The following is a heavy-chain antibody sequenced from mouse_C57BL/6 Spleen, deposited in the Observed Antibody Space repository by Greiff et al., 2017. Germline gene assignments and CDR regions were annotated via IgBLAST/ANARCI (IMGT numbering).Heavy chain of an antibody. V-gene: IGHV1-82*01. Sequence: QVQLQQSGPELVKPGASVKISCKASGYAFSSSWMNWVKQRPGKGLEWIGRIYPGDGDTNYNGKFKGKATLTAAKSSSTAYMQLSSLTSEDSAVYFCAREGGVVEYFDYWGQGTTLTVSS. J-gene: IGHJ2*01. CDR2: IYPGDGDT. CDR3: AREGGVVEYFDY. CDR1: GYAFSSSW. D-gene: IGHD1-1*01.